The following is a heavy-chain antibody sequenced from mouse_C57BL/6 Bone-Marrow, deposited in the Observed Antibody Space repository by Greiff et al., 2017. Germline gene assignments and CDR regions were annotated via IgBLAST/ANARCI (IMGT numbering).Heavy chain of an antibody. CDR1: GYAFSSYW. V-gene: IGHV1-80*01. D-gene: IGHD1-1*01. J-gene: IGHJ2*01. CDR3: AIITTVVATGTGY. CDR2: IYPGDGDT. Sequence: QVQLKESGAELVKPGASVKISCKASGYAFSSYWMNWVKQRPGKGLEWIGQIYPGDGDTNYNGKFKGKATLTADKSSSTAYMQLSSLTSEDSAVYFCAIITTVVATGTGYWGQGTTLTVSS.